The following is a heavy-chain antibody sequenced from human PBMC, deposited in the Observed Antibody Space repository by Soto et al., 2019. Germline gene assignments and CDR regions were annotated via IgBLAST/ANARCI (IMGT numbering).Heavy chain of an antibody. Sequence: ASVKVSCKASGYTFIKFAIHWVRQAPGQRLEWMGWINVGNGNTKYSQKFQGRVTLTRDTSASTAYMKLSSLRSEDTAVYYCARDYGSSGYSSNMAYYFDYWGQGTLVTVSS. CDR2: INVGNGNT. D-gene: IGHD3-22*01. CDR3: ARDYGSSGYSSNMAYYFDY. CDR1: GYTFIKFA. V-gene: IGHV1-3*01. J-gene: IGHJ4*02.